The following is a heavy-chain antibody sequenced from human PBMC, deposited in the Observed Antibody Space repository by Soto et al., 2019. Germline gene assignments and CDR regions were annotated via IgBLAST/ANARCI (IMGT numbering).Heavy chain of an antibody. CDR3: ARGGRRYCSSTSCYRPANRFDY. CDR2: INHSGST. D-gene: IGHD2-2*01. CDR1: GGSFSGYY. V-gene: IGHV4-34*01. Sequence: QVQLQQWGAGLLKPSETLSLTCAVYGGSFSGYYWSWIRQPPGKGLEWIGEINHSGSTNYNPSLKGRVTISVDTSKNQFSLKLSSVTAADTAVYYCARGGRRYCSSTSCYRPANRFDYWGQGTLVTVSS. J-gene: IGHJ4*02.